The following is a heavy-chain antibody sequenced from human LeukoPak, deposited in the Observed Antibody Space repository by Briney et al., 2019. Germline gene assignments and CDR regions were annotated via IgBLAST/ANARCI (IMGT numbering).Heavy chain of an antibody. D-gene: IGHD3-3*01. J-gene: IGHJ4*02. V-gene: IGHV1-69*02. CDR2: IIPILGIA. CDR3: ARSFFWSGHGGALDY. Sequence: SVKVSCKASGGTFSSYTISWVRQAPGQGLEWMGGIIPILGIASYAQKFQGRVTMTRDTSTSTVYMELSSLRSEDTAVYYCARSFFWSGHGGALDYWGQGTLVTVSS. CDR1: GGTFSSYT.